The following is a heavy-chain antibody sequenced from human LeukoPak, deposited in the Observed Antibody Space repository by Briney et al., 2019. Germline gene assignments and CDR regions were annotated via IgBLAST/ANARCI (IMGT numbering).Heavy chain of an antibody. CDR2: INPSGGST. D-gene: IGHD3-10*01. Sequence: ASVKVSCKASGYTFTSYYMHWVRQAPGQGLEWMGIINPSGGSTSYAQKFQGRVTMTRDMSTSTVHMELSSLRSEDTAVYYCAGGYYYGSGSYVYFDYWGQGTLVTVSS. J-gene: IGHJ4*02. CDR1: GYTFTSYY. CDR3: AGGYYYGSGSYVYFDY. V-gene: IGHV1-46*01.